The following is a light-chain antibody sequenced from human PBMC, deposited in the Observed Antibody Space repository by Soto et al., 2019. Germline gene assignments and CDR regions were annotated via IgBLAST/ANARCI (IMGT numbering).Light chain of an antibody. CDR1: QSISSN. Sequence: EIVMTQSPATLSVSPGVRATLSCRASQSISSNLAWYQQKPGQAPRLLMFRTSSRATGFPARFSGSGSGTEFNLTISSLQSEDFGVYYCQQYNNWPRATFRGGTKVYIK. V-gene: IGKV3-15*01. J-gene: IGKJ4*01. CDR2: RTS. CDR3: QQYNNWPRAT.